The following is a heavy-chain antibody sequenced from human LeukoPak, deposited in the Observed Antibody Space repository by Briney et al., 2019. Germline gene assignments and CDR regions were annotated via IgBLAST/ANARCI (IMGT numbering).Heavy chain of an antibody. V-gene: IGHV3-23*01. CDR2: ITTSGGST. CDR3: AKDHYVSGRYDAFDI. CDR1: GFTFSSYA. Sequence: GGSLRLSCAASGFTFSSYAMSWVRQTPGEGLEWVSSITTSGGSTYYADSVKGRFTISRDNAKNTLYLQMNSLRAEDTAVYYCAKDHYVSGRYDAFDIWGQGTMVTVSS. J-gene: IGHJ3*02. D-gene: IGHD3-10*01.